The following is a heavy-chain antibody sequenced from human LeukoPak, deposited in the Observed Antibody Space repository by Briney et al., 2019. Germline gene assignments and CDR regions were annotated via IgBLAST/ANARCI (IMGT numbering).Heavy chain of an antibody. CDR1: GFTFSDDY. Sequence: GGSLRLSCAASGFTFSDDYMSWIRQAPGKGLEWVSYISSSSPTMYYAASVKGRFSISRDNAKNSLYLQMNSLRAEDTAMYYCAREYTSGSYYIDYWGQGTLVTVSS. CDR3: AREYTSGSYYIDY. D-gene: IGHD3-10*01. CDR2: ISSSSPTM. J-gene: IGHJ4*02. V-gene: IGHV3-11*01.